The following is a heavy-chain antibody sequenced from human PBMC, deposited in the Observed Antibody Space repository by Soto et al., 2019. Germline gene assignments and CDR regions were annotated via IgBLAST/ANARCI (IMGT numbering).Heavy chain of an antibody. J-gene: IGHJ4*02. D-gene: IGHD6-13*01. Sequence: NPSETLSLTSTVSGGSISSYYWSWIRQPAGKGLEWIGSIYTSGSTNYNPSLKSRVTMSVDTSKNQFSLKLSSVTAADTAVYYCARGGYSSSGFDYWGQGTLVTVSS. V-gene: IGHV4-4*07. CDR3: ARGGYSSSGFDY. CDR1: GGSISSYY. CDR2: IYTSGST.